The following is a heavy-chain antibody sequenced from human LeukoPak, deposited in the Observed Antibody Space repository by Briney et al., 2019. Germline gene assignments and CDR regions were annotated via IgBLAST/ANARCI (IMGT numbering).Heavy chain of an antibody. Sequence: GGSLRPSCAASGFTFSRYAMSWVRQAPGKGLEWVSAISGSGDSTFYADSVKGRFTISRDISKNTLYLQMNSLRAEDTAVYYCAKEPTYSSTWYGIDYWGQGTLVTVSS. J-gene: IGHJ4*02. CDR1: GFTFSRYA. CDR2: ISGSGDST. V-gene: IGHV3-23*01. D-gene: IGHD6-13*01. CDR3: AKEPTYSSTWYGIDY.